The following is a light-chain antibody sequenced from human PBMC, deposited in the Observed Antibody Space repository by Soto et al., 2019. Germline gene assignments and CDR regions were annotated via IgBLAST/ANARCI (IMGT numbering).Light chain of an antibody. CDR1: QSIGSDS. V-gene: IGKV3-20*01. J-gene: IGKJ1*01. Sequence: EIVLTQSPGTLSLSPGQRATLSCRASQSIGSDSLAWYQQKPGQAPRLLIYDTSTRATGLPDRVGGSGSGRDLTLTISRLETGGLAVYDCQQSGCSLWKVGQETRVEIK. CDR3: QQSGCSLWK. CDR2: DTS.